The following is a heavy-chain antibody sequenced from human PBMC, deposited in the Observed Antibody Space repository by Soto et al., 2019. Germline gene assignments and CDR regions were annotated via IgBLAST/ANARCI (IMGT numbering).Heavy chain of an antibody. CDR3: ARGSGTRYYYYGMDV. D-gene: IGHD1-1*01. J-gene: IGHJ6*02. CDR2: IIPIFGTA. CDR1: GYTFTGYY. V-gene: IGHV1-69*13. Sequence: SVKVSCKASGYTFTGYYMHWVRQAPGQGLEWMGGIIPIFGTANYAQKFQGRVTITADESTSTAYMELSSLRSEDTAVYYCARGSGTRYYYYGMDVWGQGTTVTVS.